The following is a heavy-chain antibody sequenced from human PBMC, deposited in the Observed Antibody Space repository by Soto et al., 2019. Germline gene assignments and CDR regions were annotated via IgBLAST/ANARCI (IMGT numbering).Heavy chain of an antibody. J-gene: IGHJ4*02. D-gene: IGHD3-22*01. Sequence: NPSETLSLTCAVSGYSISSGSFWGWIRQPPGKGLEWIGSIYHSGSTYYNPSLKSRVTTSVDTSKNQFSLKLSSVTAADTAVYYCARHASDSSGYYYFDYWGQGTLVTVSS. CDR3: ARHASDSSGYYYFDY. V-gene: IGHV4-38-2*01. CDR2: IYHSGST. CDR1: GYSISSGSF.